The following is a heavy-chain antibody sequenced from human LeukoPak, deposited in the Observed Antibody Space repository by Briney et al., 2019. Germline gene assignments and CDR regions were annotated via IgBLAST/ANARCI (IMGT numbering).Heavy chain of an antibody. CDR1: GFSVNSNY. CDR2: LYSGGST. V-gene: IGHV3-53*01. Sequence: PGGSLRLSCAASGFSVNSNYMTWVRQAPGKGLQWVSVLYSGGSTYYAVSVKARFTISRDNSKDTLYLQMNSLRAEDSAIYYCAKKYCSGPCSGIPYDSWGQGTLVTVSS. J-gene: IGHJ4*02. CDR3: AKKYCSGPCSGIPYDS. D-gene: IGHD2-15*01.